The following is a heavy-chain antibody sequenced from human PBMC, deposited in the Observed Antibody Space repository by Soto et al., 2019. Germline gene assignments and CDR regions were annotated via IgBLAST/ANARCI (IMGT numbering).Heavy chain of an antibody. V-gene: IGHV3-30*03. CDR2: VAYDGSKT. CDR3: ARWVGGSMYDNSGKYDS. Sequence: QVQLVESGGGVVQPGRSLRLTCAASGFTFSSNGMHWVRQAPGKGLDWVALVAYDGSKTYYGDSVRGRFTISRDNSENTLYLQMNSLRAEDTAVYYCARWVGGSMYDNSGKYDSWGQGTLVTVSS. CDR1: GFTFSSNG. J-gene: IGHJ5*01. D-gene: IGHD3-22*01.